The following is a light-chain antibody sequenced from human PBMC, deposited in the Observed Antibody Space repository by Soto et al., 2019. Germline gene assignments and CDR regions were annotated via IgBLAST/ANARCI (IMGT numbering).Light chain of an antibody. CDR2: DVS. CDR1: SSDVGGYNY. J-gene: IGLJ1*01. V-gene: IGLV2-14*01. Sequence: QSALTQPASVSGSPGQSITISCTGTSSDVGGYNYVSWYQQHPGNAPKLMIYDVSNRPSGVSNRFSGSKSGNTASLTISGLQAEDEADYYCGSYTSSSTLYVFGTGTKLTVL. CDR3: GSYTSSSTLYV.